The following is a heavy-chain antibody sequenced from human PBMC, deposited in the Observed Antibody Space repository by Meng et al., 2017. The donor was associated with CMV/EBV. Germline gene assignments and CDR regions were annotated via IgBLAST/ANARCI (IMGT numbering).Heavy chain of an antibody. CDR2: INHSGST. CDR3: ARESMVRGED. Sequence: QVHAQQWGAGLLKPSETLSLTCAVYGGSFSGYYWSWIRQPPGKGLEWIGEINHSGSTNYNPSLKSRVTISVDTSKNQFSLKLSSVTAADTAVYYCARESMVRGEDWGQGTLVTVSS. J-gene: IGHJ4*02. CDR1: GGSFSGYY. D-gene: IGHD3-10*01. V-gene: IGHV4-34*01.